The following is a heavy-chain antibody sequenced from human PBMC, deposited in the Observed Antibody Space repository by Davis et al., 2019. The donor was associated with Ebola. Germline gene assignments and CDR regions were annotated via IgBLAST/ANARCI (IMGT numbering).Heavy chain of an antibody. CDR1: GGSISSYY. V-gene: IGHV4-59*01. D-gene: IGHD2-15*01. CDR2: IYYSGST. J-gene: IGHJ5*02. CDR3: ARDWSGYCSGGSCYNWFDP. Sequence: SETLSLTCTVSGGSISSYYWSWIRQPPGKRLEWIGYIYYSGSTNYNPSLKSRVTISVDTSKNQFSLKLSSVTAADTAVYYCARDWSGYCSGGSCYNWFDPWGQGTLVTVSS.